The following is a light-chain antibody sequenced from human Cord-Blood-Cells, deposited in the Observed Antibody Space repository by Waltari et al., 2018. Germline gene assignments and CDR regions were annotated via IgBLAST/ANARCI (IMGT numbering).Light chain of an antibody. CDR2: WAS. J-gene: IGKJ2*01. Sequence: DIVMTPSPDSLAVSLGERATINFTSSQSVLYSSNNKNYLAWYQQKPGQPPKLLIYWASTRESRVPDRFSGSGSGTDFTLTISSLQAEDVAVYYCQQYYSTPYTFGQGTKLEIK. CDR3: QQYYSTPYT. CDR1: QSVLYSSNNKNY. V-gene: IGKV4-1*01.